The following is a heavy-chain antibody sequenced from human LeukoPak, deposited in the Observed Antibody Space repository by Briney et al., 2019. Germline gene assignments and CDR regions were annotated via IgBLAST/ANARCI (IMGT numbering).Heavy chain of an antibody. V-gene: IGHV4-39*01. D-gene: IGHD6-13*01. CDR3: ARRLYSSSWPFDY. J-gene: IGHJ4*02. CDR2: IYYSEST. Sequence: SETLSLTCTVSGDSISSSSSYCGWIRQPPGKGLEWIGSIYYSESTYYSPSLKSQVSISVDTSKNQFSLKLSSVTAADTAVYYCARRLYSSSWPFDYWGQGTLVIVSS. CDR1: GDSISSSSSY.